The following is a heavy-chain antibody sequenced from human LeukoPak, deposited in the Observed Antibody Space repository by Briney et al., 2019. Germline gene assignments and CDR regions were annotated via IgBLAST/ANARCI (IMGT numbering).Heavy chain of an antibody. V-gene: IGHV3-7*01. Sequence: PGGSLRLSCAASGFTFSSYWMSWVRQAPGKGLEWVANIKQDGSEKYYVDSVKGRFTISRDNAKNSLSPQMNSLRAEDTAVYYCARDRGSSSLERYLDLWGRGTLVTVSS. J-gene: IGHJ2*01. CDR1: GFTFSSYW. D-gene: IGHD6-13*01. CDR2: IKQDGSEK. CDR3: ARDRGSSSLERYLDL.